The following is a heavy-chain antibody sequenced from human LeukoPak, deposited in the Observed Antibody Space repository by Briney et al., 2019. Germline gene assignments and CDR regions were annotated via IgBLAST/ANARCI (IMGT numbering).Heavy chain of an antibody. CDR1: GFSLSTSGVG. D-gene: IGHD3-10*01. V-gene: IGHV2-5*02. J-gene: IGHJ4*02. CDR3: AHTSMVRGVIAPYFDF. CDR2: IYWDDDN. Sequence: SGPTLVKPTQTLTLTCTFSGFSLSTSGVGVGWIRQPPRKALEGLALIYWDDDNRFSTSLQSRLTITKDHSKNQVVLTMTKMDPVDTANYYCAHTSMVRGVIAPYFDFWGQGTLVTVSS.